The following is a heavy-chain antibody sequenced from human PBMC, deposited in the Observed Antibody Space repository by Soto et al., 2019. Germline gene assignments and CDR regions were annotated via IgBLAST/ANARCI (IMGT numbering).Heavy chain of an antibody. CDR1: GGTFSSYA. V-gene: IGHV1-69*01. CDR2: IIPIFGTA. J-gene: IGHJ5*02. D-gene: IGHD6-19*01. Sequence: QVQLVQSGAEVKKPGSSVKVSCKASGGTFSSYAISWVRQAPGQGLEWMGGIIPIFGTANYAQKFQGRVMITADESTSTAYMELSSLRSEDTAVYYCAREGIAVAVWGPNWFDPWGQGTLVTVSS. CDR3: AREGIAVAVWGPNWFDP.